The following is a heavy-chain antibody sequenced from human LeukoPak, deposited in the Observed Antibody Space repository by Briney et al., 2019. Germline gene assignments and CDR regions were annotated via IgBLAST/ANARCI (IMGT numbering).Heavy chain of an antibody. D-gene: IGHD1-26*01. J-gene: IGHJ3*02. CDR3: TRDSYSGNHYGTFGN. Sequence: DSVKGRFTISRDNSKNTLYLQMNSLRAEDTAVYYCTRDSYSGNHYGTFGNWGQGTMVTVSS. V-gene: IGHV3-30*07.